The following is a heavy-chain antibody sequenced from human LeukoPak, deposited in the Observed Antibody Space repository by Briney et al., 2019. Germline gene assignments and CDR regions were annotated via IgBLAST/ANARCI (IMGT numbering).Heavy chain of an antibody. J-gene: IGHJ4*02. CDR2: XXXSGGST. Sequence: WMGLXXXSGGSTSYAQKFQGRVTMTRDTSTSTVYMELSSLRSEDTAVYYCARVGGLYCGGDCYRFDYWGQGTLVTVSS. V-gene: IGHV1-46*01. CDR3: ARVGGLYCGGDCYRFDY. D-gene: IGHD2-21*02.